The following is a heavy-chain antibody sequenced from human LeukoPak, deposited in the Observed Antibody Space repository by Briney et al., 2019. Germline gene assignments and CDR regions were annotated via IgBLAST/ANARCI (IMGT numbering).Heavy chain of an antibody. Sequence: GRSLRLSCAASGFTFSSYGMHWVRQAPGKGLEWVAVISYDGSNKYYADSVKGRFTISRDNSKNTLYLQMNSLRAEDTAVYYCAKDHYYGSGSFQNGFDYWGQGTLVTGSS. CDR1: GFTFSSYG. CDR3: AKDHYYGSGSFQNGFDY. D-gene: IGHD3-10*01. CDR2: ISYDGSNK. V-gene: IGHV3-30*18. J-gene: IGHJ4*02.